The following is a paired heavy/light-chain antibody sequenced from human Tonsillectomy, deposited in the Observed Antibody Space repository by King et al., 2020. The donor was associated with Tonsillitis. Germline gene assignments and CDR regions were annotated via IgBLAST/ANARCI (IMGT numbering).Heavy chain of an antibody. CDR2: IYDGGSA. J-gene: IGHJ3*02. V-gene: IGHV4-59*01. Sequence: QVQLQESGPGVVKPSETLSLTCRVSSGSISSYYWSWIRQPPGKGLEFIGYIYDGGSANYSPSLKSRVTISVDTSKNLFSLKMGSVTAADTAVYYCARGTLWPKGDIWGQGTMVTVSS. CDR1: SGSISSYY. CDR3: ARGTLWPKGDI. D-gene: IGHD2-21*01.
Light chain of an antibody. CDR1: QDIRNY. CDR2: AAS. CDR3: QQYNSDPPT. J-gene: IGKJ2*01. Sequence: DIQMTQSPSSLSASVGDRVTITCRASQDIRNYLAWFQQKPGKAPKSLMYAASILQSDVPSKFSGSGSGTDFTLTISSLQPEDFATYYCQQYNSDPPTFGQGTKLEIK. V-gene: IGKV1-16*02.